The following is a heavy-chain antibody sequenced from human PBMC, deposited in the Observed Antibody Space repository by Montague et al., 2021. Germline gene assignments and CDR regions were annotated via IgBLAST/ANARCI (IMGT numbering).Heavy chain of an antibody. V-gene: IGHV3-7*05. CDR2: IKKDGTEK. Sequence: SRRLSWAASGFTFSSYWMIWVRQAPGKGLEWVASIKKDGTEKYYGDPVMGRFTISRDNAKTSLYLQMNALRAEDTAVYFCSRAWVRSGFDSWGQGTLVTVSS. CDR1: GFTFSSYW. D-gene: IGHD4-17*01. J-gene: IGHJ4*02. CDR3: SRAWVRSGFDS.